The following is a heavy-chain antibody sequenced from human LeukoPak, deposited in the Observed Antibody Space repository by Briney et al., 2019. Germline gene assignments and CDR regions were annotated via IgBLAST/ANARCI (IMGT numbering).Heavy chain of an antibody. Sequence: GGSLRLSCAASGFSFSSYGMSWVRQAPGKGLEWVSDIVGSRDNTEYADSVKGRFTISRDNSKNTLYLHMNSLRAEDTAVYYCARGQLDAYYYYYGLDVWGQGTTVTVSS. CDR3: ARGQLDAYYYYYGLDV. D-gene: IGHD6-13*01. V-gene: IGHV3-23*01. J-gene: IGHJ6*02. CDR2: IVGSRDNT. CDR1: GFSFSSYG.